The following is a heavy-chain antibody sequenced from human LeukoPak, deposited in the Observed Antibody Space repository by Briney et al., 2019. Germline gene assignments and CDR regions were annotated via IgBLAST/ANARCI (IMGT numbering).Heavy chain of an antibody. CDR3: AREVAAAGALDY. V-gene: IGHV3-11*06. CDR2: ISSSSSYT. CDR1: GFTFSDYY. J-gene: IGHJ4*02. Sequence: GGSLRLSCAASGFTFSDYYMSWIRQAPGKGLEWVSYISSSSSYTNYADSVKGRFTISRDNARNSLYLQMNSLRAEDTAVYYCAREVAAAGALDYWGQGTLVTVYS. D-gene: IGHD6-13*01.